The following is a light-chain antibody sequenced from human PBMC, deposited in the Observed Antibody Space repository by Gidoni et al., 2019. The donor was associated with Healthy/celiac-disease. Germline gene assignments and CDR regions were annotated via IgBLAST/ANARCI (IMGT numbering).Light chain of an antibody. CDR3: QQRSNWPQLT. V-gene: IGKV3-11*01. Sequence: IVLTQSPATLSLSPGERATPSCRASQSVSSNLAWYQQKPGQAPRLLIYDASNRAPGIPARFSGSGSGTDFTLTISSLEPEDFAVYYCQQRSNWPQLTFXGXTKVEIK. J-gene: IGKJ4*01. CDR1: QSVSSN. CDR2: DAS.